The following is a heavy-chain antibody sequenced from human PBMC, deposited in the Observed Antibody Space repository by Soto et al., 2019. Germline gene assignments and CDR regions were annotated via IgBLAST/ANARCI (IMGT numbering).Heavy chain of an antibody. CDR3: AKEFGSTWIDH. J-gene: IGHJ4*02. D-gene: IGHD6-13*01. Sequence: GGSLRLSCAASGFTLTTYGMHWVRQAPGKGLEWVAAMSYDGTKEYYADSVKGRFTISRDSSRNTLFLQLNSLRAEDTAVYYCAKEFGSTWIDHWGEGTVGKVS. V-gene: IGHV3-30*18. CDR1: GFTLTTYG. CDR2: MSYDGTKE.